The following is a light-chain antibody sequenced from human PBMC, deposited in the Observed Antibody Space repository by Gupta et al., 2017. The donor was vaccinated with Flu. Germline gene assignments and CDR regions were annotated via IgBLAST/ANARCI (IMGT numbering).Light chain of an antibody. V-gene: IGKV1-33*01. CDR2: DAS. CDR1: QDIANH. CDR3: QQFHNLPQT. J-gene: IGKJ1*01. Sequence: DLKMTQSPSSLSASVGDRVTIACQASQDIANHLNWYQQKPGQAPKLLIYDASNLKTGVPSRFSGSGSGTDFTFTISSLQPEDLATYYCQQFHNLPQTFGQGTKVEIK.